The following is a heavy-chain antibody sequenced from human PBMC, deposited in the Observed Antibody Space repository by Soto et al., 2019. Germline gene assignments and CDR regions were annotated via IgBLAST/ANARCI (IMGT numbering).Heavy chain of an antibody. J-gene: IGHJ1*01. V-gene: IGHV1-18*01. CDR3: ARERDGSSWSSAESLQY. CDR1: GYIFSNYG. CDR2: ISTYNANT. D-gene: IGHD6-13*01. Sequence: ASVKVSCKASGYIFSNYGISWVRQAPGQGLEWMGWISTYNANTYYAQKFQGRVTMTTDTSTSTAYMGLRSLRSDDTAVFYCARERDGSSWSSAESLQYWGQGTLVTVSS.